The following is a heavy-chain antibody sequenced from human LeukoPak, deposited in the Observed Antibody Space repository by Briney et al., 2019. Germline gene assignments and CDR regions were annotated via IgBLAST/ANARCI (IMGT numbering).Heavy chain of an antibody. CDR3: AKDFNWSDAG. J-gene: IGHJ4*02. V-gene: IGHV3-23*01. Sequence: GGSLRLSCAASGFTFSSHDMNWVRQAPGKGLEWVSSISRSGGAPAYADSVKGRVIISRDNSKNTLCLQMNRMRAEDTAVYYCAKDFNWSDAGWGQGTLVTVSS. CDR1: GFTFSSHD. D-gene: IGHD1-20*01. CDR2: ISRSGGAP.